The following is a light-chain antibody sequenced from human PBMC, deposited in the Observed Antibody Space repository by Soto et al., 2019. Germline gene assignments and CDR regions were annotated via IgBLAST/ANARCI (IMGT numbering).Light chain of an antibody. V-gene: IGKV3-15*01. CDR2: AAS. CDR1: QSVSRN. J-gene: IGKJ2*01. Sequence: EIVMTQSPATLSVSPGERATLSCRASQSVSRNLAWYQQKPGQAPRLLIYAASTRATGIPARFSGSGSGTEFTLTISSLQSEDFAVYYCQKYNNWPYTFGKGTKLEIK. CDR3: QKYNNWPYT.